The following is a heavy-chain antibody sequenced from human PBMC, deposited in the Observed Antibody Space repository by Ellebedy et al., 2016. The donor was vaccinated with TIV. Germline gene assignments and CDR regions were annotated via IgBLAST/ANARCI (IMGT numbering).Heavy chain of an antibody. D-gene: IGHD6-13*01. Sequence: GESLKISXAASGFTFSSYSMNWVRQAPGKGLEWVSYISSSSSTIYSADSVKGRFTISRDNAKNSLYLQMNSLRAEDTAVYYCARIHGLIAGSEYFDYWGQGTLVTVSS. CDR2: ISSSSSTI. J-gene: IGHJ4*02. CDR3: ARIHGLIAGSEYFDY. V-gene: IGHV3-48*04. CDR1: GFTFSSYS.